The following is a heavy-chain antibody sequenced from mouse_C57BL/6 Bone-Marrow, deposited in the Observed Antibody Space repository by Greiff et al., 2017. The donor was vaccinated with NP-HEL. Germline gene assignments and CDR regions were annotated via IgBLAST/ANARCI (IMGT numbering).Heavy chain of an antibody. Sequence: VSGFSLTSYGVHWVRQSPGKGLEWLGVIWRGGSTDYNAAFMSRLSITKDNSKSQVFFKMNSLQADDTAIYYCAKKGIYYGSSYGYFDVWGTGTTVTVSS. CDR1: GFSLTSYG. CDR3: AKKGIYYGSSYGYFDV. J-gene: IGHJ1*03. CDR2: IWRGGST. V-gene: IGHV2-5*01. D-gene: IGHD1-1*01.